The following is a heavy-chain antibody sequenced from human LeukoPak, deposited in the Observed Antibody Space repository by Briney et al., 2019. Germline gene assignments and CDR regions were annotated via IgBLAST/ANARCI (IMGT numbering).Heavy chain of an antibody. Sequence: GGSLRLSCAASGFTFSSSAMSWVRQAPGKGLEWVSAISNNGGYTYYADSVKGRFTISRDNSKNTLYLQMNSLRAEDTAVYYCAKGTLGITMSKWGQGTLVTVSS. CDR3: AKGTLGITMSK. V-gene: IGHV3-23*01. D-gene: IGHD3-22*01. CDR1: GFTFSSSA. CDR2: ISNNGGYT. J-gene: IGHJ4*02.